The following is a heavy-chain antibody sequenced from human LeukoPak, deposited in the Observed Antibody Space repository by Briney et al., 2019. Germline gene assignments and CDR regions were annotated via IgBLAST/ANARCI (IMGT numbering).Heavy chain of an antibody. J-gene: IGHJ6*03. CDR1: GDSISSYY. V-gene: IGHV4-4*07. Sequence: SETLSLTCTVSGDSISSYYWSWIRQPAGKGLEWIGRIYTSGSTNYNPSLKSRVTMSVDTSKNQFSLKLSSVTAADTAVYYCARAAAGPSWYYYYMDVWGKGTTVTVSS. CDR2: IYTSGST. D-gene: IGHD6-13*01. CDR3: ARAAAGPSWYYYYMDV.